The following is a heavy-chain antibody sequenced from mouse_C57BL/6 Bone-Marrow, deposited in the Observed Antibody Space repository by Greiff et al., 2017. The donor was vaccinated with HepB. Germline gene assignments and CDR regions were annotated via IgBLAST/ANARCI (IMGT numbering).Heavy chain of an antibody. CDR3: ARDGYPHYYAMDY. D-gene: IGHD2-3*01. V-gene: IGHV1-26*01. J-gene: IGHJ4*01. CDR1: GYTFTDYY. Sequence: VQLQQSGPELVKPGASVKISCKASGYTFTDYYMNWVKQSHGKSLEWIGDINPNNGGTSYNQKFKGKATLTVDKSSSTAYMELRSLTSEDSAVYYCARDGYPHYYAMDYWGQGTSVTVSS. CDR2: INPNNGGT.